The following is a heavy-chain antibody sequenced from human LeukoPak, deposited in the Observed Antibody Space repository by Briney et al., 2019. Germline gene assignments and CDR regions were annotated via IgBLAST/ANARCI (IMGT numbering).Heavy chain of an antibody. D-gene: IGHD3-10*01. CDR2: ITGSGALT. Sequence: GGSLRLSCAASGFTFSSYAMTWVRQAPGKGLEWVSSITGSGALTYYADSVKGRFTISKDNAMDTLFLQMNSLRADDTAVYYCAKDRVDGSGSQFDSWGQGSLVTVSS. CDR1: GFTFSSYA. V-gene: IGHV3-23*01. CDR3: AKDRVDGSGSQFDS. J-gene: IGHJ4*02.